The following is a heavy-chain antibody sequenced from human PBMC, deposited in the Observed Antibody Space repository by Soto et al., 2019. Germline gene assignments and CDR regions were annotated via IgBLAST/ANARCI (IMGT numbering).Heavy chain of an antibody. V-gene: IGHV4-30-4*08. D-gene: IGHD3-3*01. Sequence: KTSETLSLTCTVSGGSISSDDYYWSWIRQPPGKGLEWIGYIYYSGSTYYNPSLKSRVTISVDTSKNQFSLKLSSVTAADTAVYYCARDNILGILYGGMDVWGQGTTVTVSS. CDR1: GGSISSDDYY. CDR2: IYYSGST. J-gene: IGHJ6*02. CDR3: ARDNILGILYGGMDV.